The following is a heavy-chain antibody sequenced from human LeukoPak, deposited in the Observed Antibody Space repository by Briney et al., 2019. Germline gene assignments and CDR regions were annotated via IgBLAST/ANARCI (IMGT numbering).Heavy chain of an antibody. D-gene: IGHD2-2*01. Sequence: GGSLRLSCAASGFTFSSYSTNWVRRAPGKGLEWVSYISSSSSTIYYADSVKGRFTISRDNAKNSLYLQMNSLRAEDTAVYYCARDRPRYCSSTSCPLGDYWGQGTLVTVSS. V-gene: IGHV3-48*01. CDR3: ARDRPRYCSSTSCPLGDY. CDR1: GFTFSSYS. J-gene: IGHJ4*02. CDR2: ISSSSSTI.